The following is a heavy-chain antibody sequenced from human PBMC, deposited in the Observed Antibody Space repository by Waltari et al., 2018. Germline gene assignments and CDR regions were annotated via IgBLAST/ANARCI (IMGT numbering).Heavy chain of an antibody. CDR2: IIPILGIE. CDR1: GDTFSSNT. V-gene: IGHV1-69*02. J-gene: IGHJ6*02. D-gene: IGHD2-8*01. Sequence: QVQLVQSGAEVKKPGSSVQVSCKVSGDTFSSNTISWVRQAPGQGCEWMGRIIPILGIEDDEQKCQGRVTITADKSTNTAYMELSSLRSEDTAVYYCAAATKSYGLDVWGLGTTVTVSS. CDR3: AAATKSYGLDV.